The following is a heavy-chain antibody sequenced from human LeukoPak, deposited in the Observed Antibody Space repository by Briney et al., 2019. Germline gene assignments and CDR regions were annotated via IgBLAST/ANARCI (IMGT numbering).Heavy chain of an antibody. CDR2: IKQDGSEK. Sequence: GGSLRLSCAASEFTFSRYWMNWVRQAPGKGLEWVANIKQDGSEKYYVDSVKGRFTISRDNAKNSLSLQMNSLRAEDTGVYYCAREAASVGSFDYWGQGTLVTVSS. J-gene: IGHJ4*02. CDR3: AREAASVGSFDY. D-gene: IGHD2-15*01. V-gene: IGHV3-7*01. CDR1: EFTFSRYW.